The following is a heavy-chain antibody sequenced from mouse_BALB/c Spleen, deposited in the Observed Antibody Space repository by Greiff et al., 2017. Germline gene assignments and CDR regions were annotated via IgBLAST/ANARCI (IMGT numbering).Heavy chain of an antibody. Sequence: VQLVESGPGLVAPSQSLSITCTVSGFSLTSYGVHWVRQPPGKGLEWLGVIWAGGSTNYNSALMSRLSISKDNSKSQVFLKMNSLQTDDTAMYYCARDGTTVVATPFDYWGQGTTLTVSS. CDR3: ARDGTTVVATPFDY. D-gene: IGHD1-1*01. J-gene: IGHJ2*01. V-gene: IGHV2-9*02. CDR1: GFSLTSYG. CDR2: IWAGGST.